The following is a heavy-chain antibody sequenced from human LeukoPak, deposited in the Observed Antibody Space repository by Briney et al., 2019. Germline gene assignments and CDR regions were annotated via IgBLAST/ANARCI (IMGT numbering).Heavy chain of an antibody. J-gene: IGHJ4*02. CDR1: GFTFSTYG. V-gene: IGHV3-30*02. CDR2: ITYDGSKK. CDR3: AKSPGPWEYFDS. D-gene: IGHD1-26*01. Sequence: GGSLRLSCAASGFTFSTYGMHWVRQAPGKGLEWVAFITYDGSKKYYADSVKGRFTIARDNSKNTLYVQISSLTTEDTAVFYCAKSPGPWEYFDSWGQGTLVSVSS.